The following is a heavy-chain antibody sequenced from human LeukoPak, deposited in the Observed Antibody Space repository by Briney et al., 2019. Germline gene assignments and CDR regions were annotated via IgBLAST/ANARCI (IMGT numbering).Heavy chain of an antibody. J-gene: IGHJ6*03. CDR1: GGSISSGTYY. CDR3: AKDPADGYMDV. Sequence: PSETLSLTCTVSGGSISSGTYYWSWIWQPAGKGLEWIGRIYTSGSTNYNPSLKSRVTISGDTSKNQFSLNLSSVTAADTAVYYCAKDPADGYMDVWGKGTTVTVSS. V-gene: IGHV4-61*02. CDR2: IYTSGST.